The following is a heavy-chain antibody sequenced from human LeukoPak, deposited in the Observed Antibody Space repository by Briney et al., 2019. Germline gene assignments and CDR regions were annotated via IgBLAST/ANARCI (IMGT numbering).Heavy chain of an antibody. Sequence: SGALSLTCAVSGDSISSSNGWGGVRPPPGRGREWMGEIYHSGSTNYQPSLKSRVTISVDKSNNQFSLKLSSVTAADTAVYYCARAAQFSFDYSGQGSLVSVCS. J-gene: IGHJ4*02. CDR2: IYHSGST. CDR3: ARAAQFSFDY. CDR1: GDSISSSNG. V-gene: IGHV4-4*02.